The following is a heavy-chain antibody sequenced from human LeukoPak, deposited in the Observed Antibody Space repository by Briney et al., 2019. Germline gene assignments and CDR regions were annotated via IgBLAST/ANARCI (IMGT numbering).Heavy chain of an antibody. D-gene: IGHD6-19*01. Sequence: SETLSLTCTVSGGSISSYYWSWIRQPPGQGLESIGYIYYSGSSNYNPSLKSRVTISVDTSKNQFSLKLSSVTAADTAVYYCARQWLVSPLFDYWGQGTLVTVSS. V-gene: IGHV4-59*08. J-gene: IGHJ4*02. CDR1: GGSISSYY. CDR3: ARQWLVSPLFDY. CDR2: IYYSGSS.